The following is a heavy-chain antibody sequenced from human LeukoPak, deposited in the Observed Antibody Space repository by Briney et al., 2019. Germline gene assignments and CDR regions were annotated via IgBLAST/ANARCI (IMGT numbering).Heavy chain of an antibody. J-gene: IGHJ4*02. Sequence: PSETLSLTCTVYGGSFSGYYWSWIRQPPGKGLEWIGEINHSGSTNYNPSLKSRVTISVDTSKNQFSLMLTSVTAADTAMYYCVSGWGLWGGEYWGQGTLVTVSS. CDR3: VSGWGLWGGEY. CDR2: INHSGST. D-gene: IGHD3-16*01. CDR1: GGSFSGYY. V-gene: IGHV4-34*01.